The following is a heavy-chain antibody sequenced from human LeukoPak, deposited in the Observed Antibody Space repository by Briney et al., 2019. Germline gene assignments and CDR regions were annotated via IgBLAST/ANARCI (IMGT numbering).Heavy chain of an antibody. CDR1: GFTFSSCA. J-gene: IGHJ4*02. CDR3: ARKPRNGGNPYFDY. D-gene: IGHD4-23*01. V-gene: IGHV3-23*01. CDR2: MSGSGDTT. Sequence: GGSLRLSCAASGFTFSSCAMSWVRQAPGKGLEGVSGMSGSGDTTYYADSVTGRFTISRDNSKNTLYLQMNSLRVEDTAVYYCARKPRNGGNPYFDYWGQGTLVTVSS.